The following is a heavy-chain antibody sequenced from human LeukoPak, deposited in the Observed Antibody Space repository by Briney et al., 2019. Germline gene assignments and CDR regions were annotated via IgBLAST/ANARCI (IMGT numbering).Heavy chain of an antibody. CDR2: ISYDGSNK. V-gene: IGHV3-30*04. CDR1: GFTFSSYA. Sequence: GGSLRLSCAASGFTFSSYAMHWVRQAPGKGLEWVAVISYDGSNKYYADSVKGRFTSSRDNSKNTLYLQMNSLRAEDTAVYYCARDPKAPPNVGWFDPWGQGTLVTVSS. J-gene: IGHJ5*02. CDR3: ARDPKAPPNVGWFDP.